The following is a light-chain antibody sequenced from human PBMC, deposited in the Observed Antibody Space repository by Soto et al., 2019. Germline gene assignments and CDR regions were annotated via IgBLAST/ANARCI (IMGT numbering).Light chain of an antibody. CDR3: ASYTSSSTPRV. CDR1: SSDVGGYTY. V-gene: IGLV2-14*03. Sequence: QSALTQPASVSGSPGQSITINCTGTSSDVGGYTYVSWYQQHPAKAPKLMIYDVSYRPSGISNRFSGSKTGDTASVTISGLQVEAGAGYYCASYTSSSTPRVFGGVTKLTVL. J-gene: IGLJ3*02. CDR2: DVS.